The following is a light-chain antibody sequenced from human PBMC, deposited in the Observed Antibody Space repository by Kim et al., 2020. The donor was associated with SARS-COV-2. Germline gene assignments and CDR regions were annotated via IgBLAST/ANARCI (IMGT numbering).Light chain of an antibody. V-gene: IGLV3-21*04. CDR2: YDS. CDR1: NIGSKS. CDR3: QVWDSSSDHPV. J-gene: IGLJ2*01. Sequence: APRKAARITWGGNNIGSKSVHWYQQKPGQAPVLVIYYDSDRPSGIPERFSGSNSGSTATLTISRVEAGDEADYYCQVWDSSSDHPVFGGGTKLTVL.